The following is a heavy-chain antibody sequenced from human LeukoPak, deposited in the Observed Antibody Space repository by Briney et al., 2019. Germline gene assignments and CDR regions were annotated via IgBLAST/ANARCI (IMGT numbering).Heavy chain of an antibody. D-gene: IGHD3-3*01. CDR3: ASGVFNYYYYMDV. CDR1: GGTFSSYA. CDR2: IIPIFGTA. J-gene: IGHJ6*03. V-gene: IGHV1-69*05. Sequence: EASVKVSCKASGGTFSSYAISWVRQAPGQGLEWMGGIIPIFGTANYAQKFQGRVTITTDESTSTAYMELSSLRSEDTAVYYCASGVFNYYYYMDVWGKGTTVTVSS.